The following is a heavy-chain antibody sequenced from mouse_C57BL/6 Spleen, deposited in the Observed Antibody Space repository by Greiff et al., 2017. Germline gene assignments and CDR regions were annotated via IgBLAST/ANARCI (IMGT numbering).Heavy chain of an antibody. D-gene: IGHD2-2*01. J-gene: IGHJ2*01. CDR1: GFNIKDYY. Sequence: EVQLQQSGAELVRPGASVKLSCTASGFNIKDYYMHWVKQRPEQGLEWIGRIDPEDGDTEYAPKFQGKATMTADTSSNTAYLQLSSLTSEDTAVYYCTPMVTTYYFDDWGQGTTLTVSS. CDR3: TPMVTTYYFDD. CDR2: IDPEDGDT. V-gene: IGHV14-1*01.